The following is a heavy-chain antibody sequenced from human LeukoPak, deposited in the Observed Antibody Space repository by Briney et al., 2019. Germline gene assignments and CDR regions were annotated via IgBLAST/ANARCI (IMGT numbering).Heavy chain of an antibody. Sequence: GGCLRLSCAASGFTFSDYYMSWIRQAPGKGLEWGSYISSSGSTIYYADSVKGRFTISRDNAKNSLYLQMNSLRAEDTAVYYCARALSHYYDSSGYYYYWGQGTLVTVSS. CDR3: ARALSHYYDSSGYYYY. CDR1: GFTFSDYY. J-gene: IGHJ4*02. CDR2: ISSSGSTI. D-gene: IGHD3-22*01. V-gene: IGHV3-11*01.